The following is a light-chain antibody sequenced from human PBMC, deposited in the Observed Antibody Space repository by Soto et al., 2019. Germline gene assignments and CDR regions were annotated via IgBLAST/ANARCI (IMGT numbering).Light chain of an antibody. Sequence: EIVLTQSPGTLSFSPGERATLSCRASQSVTSNKLAWYHQKPGQAPRFLSYDASNTATGIPDRFSGSGSGTDFTLTIARLEPEDFAVYFCQQFGTFPVTFGQGNKLEI. V-gene: IGKV3-20*01. CDR2: DAS. J-gene: IGKJ2*01. CDR1: QSVTSNK. CDR3: QQFGTFPVT.